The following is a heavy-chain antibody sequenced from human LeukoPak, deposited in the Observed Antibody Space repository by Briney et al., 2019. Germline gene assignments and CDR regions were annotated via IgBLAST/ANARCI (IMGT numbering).Heavy chain of an antibody. Sequence: GGSLRLSCTTSGFTFGGDAMSWVRQAPGKGLEWVGFIRSKTYGGTAEYAASVKGRFTISRDDSERVAYLQMNSLKTEDTAVYFCSRDVSGSPYWGQGTLVTVSS. J-gene: IGHJ4*02. CDR2: IRSKTYGGTA. CDR1: GFTFGGDA. CDR3: SRDVSGSPY. V-gene: IGHV3-49*04. D-gene: IGHD2-15*01.